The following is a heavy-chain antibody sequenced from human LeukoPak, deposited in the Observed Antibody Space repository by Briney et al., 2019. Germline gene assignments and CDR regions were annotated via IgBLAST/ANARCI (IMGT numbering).Heavy chain of an antibody. V-gene: IGHV1-8*02. Sequence: ASVKVSCKASGYTFSSYDINWVRQAAGQGLEWMGWMNPDSGNTGYAPKFQGRVTMTRSTSISTAYMELSSLRSEDTAVYYYARGAWPAVIPTRWFDPWGQGTLVTVSS. J-gene: IGHJ5*02. CDR2: MNPDSGNT. D-gene: IGHD2-2*01. CDR3: ARGAWPAVIPTRWFDP. CDR1: GYTFSSYD.